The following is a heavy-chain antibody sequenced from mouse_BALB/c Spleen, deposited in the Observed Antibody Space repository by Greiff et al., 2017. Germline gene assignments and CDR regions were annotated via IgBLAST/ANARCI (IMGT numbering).Heavy chain of an antibody. V-gene: IGHV5-6*01. J-gene: IGHJ2*01. Sequence: EVKLVESGGELVKPGGSLKLSCAASGFTFSSYGMSWVRQTPDKRLEWVATISSGGSYTYYPDSVKGRFTISRDNAKNTLYLQMSSLKSEDTAMYYCARHHYYGSSGFDYWGQGTTLTVSS. CDR1: GFTFSSYG. CDR2: ISSGGSYT. D-gene: IGHD1-1*01. CDR3: ARHHYYGSSGFDY.